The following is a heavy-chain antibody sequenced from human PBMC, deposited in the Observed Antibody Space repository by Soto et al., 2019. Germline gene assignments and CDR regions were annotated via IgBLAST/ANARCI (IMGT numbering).Heavy chain of an antibody. CDR1: RLTVRTKF. CDR3: ARDNGDKALHRGPYKYDYYGIDL. D-gene: IGHD1-20*01. Sequence: GSLTISCAPFRLTVRTKFKSWMRQAPGKRMEWVSVFYSRIMTYSSDSVKGRFTISVDTSKNTLHLQMNSLRAEDTAIYYCARDNGDKALHRGPYKYDYYGIDLWSQGT. V-gene: IGHV3-53*01. CDR2: FYSRIMT. J-gene: IGHJ6*02.